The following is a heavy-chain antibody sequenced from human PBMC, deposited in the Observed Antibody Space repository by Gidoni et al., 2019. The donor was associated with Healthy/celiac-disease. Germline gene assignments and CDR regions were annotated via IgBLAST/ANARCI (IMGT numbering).Heavy chain of an antibody. Sequence: EVQLVESGGGLVKPGGSLRLSCAASGFTFSNAWMNWVRQAPGKGLEWFGRIKSKTDGGTTDYAAPVKGRFTISRDDSKNTLYLQMNSLKTEDTAVYYCTTGSGDPDYFDYWGQGTLVTVSS. V-gene: IGHV3-15*07. J-gene: IGHJ4*02. CDR3: TTGSGDPDYFDY. CDR2: IKSKTDGGTT. CDR1: GFTFSNAW. D-gene: IGHD4-17*01.